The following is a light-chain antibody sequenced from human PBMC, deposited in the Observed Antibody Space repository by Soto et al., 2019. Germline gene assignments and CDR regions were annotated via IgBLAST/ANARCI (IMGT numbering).Light chain of an antibody. Sequence: EIVLTQSPGTLSLSPGERATLSCRASQSVSSSYLAWYQQKPGQAPRLLIYGASSRATGIPDRFSGSGSGTDLTLTISRLEPEDFAVYYCQQYGSSPQIGQGTKVELK. CDR2: GAS. CDR3: QQYGSSPQ. J-gene: IGKJ1*01. CDR1: QSVSSSY. V-gene: IGKV3-20*01.